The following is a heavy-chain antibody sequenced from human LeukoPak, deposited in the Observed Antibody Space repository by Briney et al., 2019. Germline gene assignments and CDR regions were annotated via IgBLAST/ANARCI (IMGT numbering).Heavy chain of an antibody. CDR3: ARDRGMLYYYMDV. CDR2: IYYSGST. Sequence: SETLSLTCAVYGGSFSSYYWGWIRQPPGKGLEWIGSIYYSGSTYYNPSLKSRVTISVDTSKNQFSLKLSSVSAADTAVYYCARDRGMLYYYMDVWGKGTTVTVSS. J-gene: IGHJ6*03. CDR1: GGSFSSYY. V-gene: IGHV4-39*07. D-gene: IGHD2-8*01.